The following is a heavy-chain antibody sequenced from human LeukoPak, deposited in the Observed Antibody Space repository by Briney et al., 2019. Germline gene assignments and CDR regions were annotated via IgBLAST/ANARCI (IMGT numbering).Heavy chain of an antibody. D-gene: IGHD4/OR15-4a*01. V-gene: IGHV1-2*02. CDR1: GYTXTAYY. J-gene: IGHJ2*01. Sequence: ASVKVSCKASGYTXTAYYIHGVRQAPGQGLDWMGCINPNSGGTNYAQRSQGRVTMTRDTSISTAYMELTRLTSDDTAVYSCATSSTVGLNWFFDLWGRGTLVTVSS. CDR2: INPNSGGT. CDR3: ATSSTVGLNWFFDL.